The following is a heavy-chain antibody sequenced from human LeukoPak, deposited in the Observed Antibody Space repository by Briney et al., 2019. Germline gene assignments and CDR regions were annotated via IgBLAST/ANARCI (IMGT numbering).Heavy chain of an antibody. D-gene: IGHD6-19*01. CDR2: MYTSGST. CDR3: ARGIAVAGTIDY. V-gene: IGHV4-4*07. CDR1: GGSISSYY. J-gene: IGHJ4*02. Sequence: SETLSLTCSASGGSISSYYCSWIPQHAGQGLEYVGRMYTSGSTNYNPSLKSRATISVDTSKNQFSLKLSSVTAADTAVYYCARGIAVAGTIDYWGQGTLVTVSS.